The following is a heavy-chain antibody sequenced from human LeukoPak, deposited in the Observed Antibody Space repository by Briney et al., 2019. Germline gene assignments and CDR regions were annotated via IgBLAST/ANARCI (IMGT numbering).Heavy chain of an antibody. D-gene: IGHD6-6*01. CDR3: ARARIAARPGWFDP. CDR2: MNPNSGNT. V-gene: IGHV1-8*01. J-gene: IGHJ5*02. Sequence: MNPNSGNTGYAQKFQGRVTMTRNTSISTAYMELSSLRSEDTPVYYCARARIAARPGWFDPWGQGTLVTVSS.